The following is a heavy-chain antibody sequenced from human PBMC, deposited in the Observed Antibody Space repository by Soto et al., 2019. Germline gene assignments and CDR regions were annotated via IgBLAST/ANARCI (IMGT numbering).Heavy chain of an antibody. D-gene: IGHD1-7*01. CDR2: ISYDGSNK. Sequence: GGSLILSCAASGFTFSSYAMHWVRQAPGKGLEWVAVISYDGSNKYYADSVKGRFTISRDNSKNTLYLQMNSLRAEDTAVYYCARDGKKENYGYYYGMDVWGQGTTVTVSS. J-gene: IGHJ6*02. CDR3: ARDGKKENYGYYYGMDV. CDR1: GFTFSSYA. V-gene: IGHV3-30-3*01.